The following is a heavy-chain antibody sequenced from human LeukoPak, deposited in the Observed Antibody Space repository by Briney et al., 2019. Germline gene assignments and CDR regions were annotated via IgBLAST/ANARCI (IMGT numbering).Heavy chain of an antibody. CDR1: GFTFSSYA. Sequence: GGSLRLSRAASGFTFSSYAMSWVRQAPGKGLEWVSAISGSGGSTYYADSVKGRFTISRDNSKNTLYLQMNSLRAEDTAVYYCASQGSGYDSSDYYYVYSYYYGMDVWGQGTTVTVSS. J-gene: IGHJ6*02. CDR2: ISGSGGST. D-gene: IGHD3-22*01. V-gene: IGHV3-23*01. CDR3: ASQGSGYDSSDYYYVYSYYYGMDV.